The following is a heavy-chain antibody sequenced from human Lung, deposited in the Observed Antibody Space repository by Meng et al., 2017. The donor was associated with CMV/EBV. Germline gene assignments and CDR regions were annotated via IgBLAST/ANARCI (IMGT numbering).Heavy chain of an antibody. J-gene: IGHJ4*02. D-gene: IGHD6-19*01. Sequence: QVQLVESGGGVVQPGRSLRLSCAASGFTFSSYAMHWVRQAPGKGLEWVAVISYDGSNKYYADSVKGRFTISRDNSKNTLYLQMNSLRAEDTAVYYCADMGEWLAHWGQGTLVTVS. CDR1: GFTFSSYA. CDR3: ADMGEWLAH. V-gene: IGHV3-30-3*01. CDR2: ISYDGSNK.